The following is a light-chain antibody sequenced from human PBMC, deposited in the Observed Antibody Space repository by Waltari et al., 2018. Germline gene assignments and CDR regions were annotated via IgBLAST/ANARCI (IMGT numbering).Light chain of an antibody. CDR2: DVT. CDR3: CSYVGSSLLV. CDR1: SSDVGGYDY. J-gene: IGLJ1*01. Sequence: QSALTQPRSVSGSPGQSVTISCTGTSSDVGGYDYVSWYQQHPGKVPKLIIYDVTQRPSGVPDRFSGSKSGNTASLTISGLQAEDEADYYCCSYVGSSLLVFATGTKVTVL. V-gene: IGLV2-11*01.